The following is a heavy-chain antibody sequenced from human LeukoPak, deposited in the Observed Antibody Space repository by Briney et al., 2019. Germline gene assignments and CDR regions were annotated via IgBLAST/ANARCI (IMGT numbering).Heavy chain of an antibody. CDR3: WRCELAHGDYVAVDF. CDR1: GYTFTAYE. CDR2: VNHKSANT. Sequence: ASVKVSCKASGYTFTAYELNWVRQATAQGLEWMGWVNHKSANTGYAQTYQGRVTLNKDTYINTAYMELSNLPSMDTAHYYSWRCELAHGDYVAVDFWGQGTLVTVSS. V-gene: IGHV1-8*01. D-gene: IGHD4-17*01. J-gene: IGHJ4*02.